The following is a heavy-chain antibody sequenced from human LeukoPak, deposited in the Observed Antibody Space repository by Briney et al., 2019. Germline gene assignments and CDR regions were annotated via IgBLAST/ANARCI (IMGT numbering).Heavy chain of an antibody. Sequence: PSETLSLTCTVSGGSISSSSYYWGWIRQTPGKGLEWIGSIYYSGSTYYNPSLKSRVTISVDTSKNQFSLKLSSVTAADTAVYYCAGTSVAGLIDYWGQGTLVTVSS. CDR1: GGSISSSSYY. V-gene: IGHV4-39*01. CDR3: AGTSVAGLIDY. D-gene: IGHD6-19*01. CDR2: IYYSGST. J-gene: IGHJ4*02.